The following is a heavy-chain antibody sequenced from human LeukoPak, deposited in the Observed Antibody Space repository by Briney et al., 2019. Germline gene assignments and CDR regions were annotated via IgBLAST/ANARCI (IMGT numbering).Heavy chain of an antibody. CDR1: GFTFSSYE. CDR3: ARKGGPATYFDY. CDR2: ISSIGSSI. D-gene: IGHD2-2*01. V-gene: IGHV3-48*03. Sequence: GGSLRLSCAASGFTFSSYEMNWVRQAPGKGLEWVAYISSIGSSIHYADSVKGRFTISRDNAKNSLFLQMNSLRAEDTALYYCARKGGPATYFDYWGQGTLVTVSS. J-gene: IGHJ4*02.